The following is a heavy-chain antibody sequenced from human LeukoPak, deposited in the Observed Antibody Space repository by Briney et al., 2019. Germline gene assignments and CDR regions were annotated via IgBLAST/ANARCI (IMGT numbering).Heavy chain of an antibody. CDR3: ARNGGSGSYYTWTFDP. CDR1: GYTFTSYD. Sequence: ASVKVSCKASGYTFTSYDINWVRQATGQGLEWMGWMNPNSGNTGYAQKFQGRVTITRNTSISTAYMELSSLRSEDTAVYYCARNGGSGSYYTWTFDPWGQGTLVTVSS. J-gene: IGHJ5*02. CDR2: MNPNSGNT. V-gene: IGHV1-8*03. D-gene: IGHD3-10*01.